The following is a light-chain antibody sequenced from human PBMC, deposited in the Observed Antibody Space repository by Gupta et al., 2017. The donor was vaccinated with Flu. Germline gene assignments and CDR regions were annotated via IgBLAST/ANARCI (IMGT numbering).Light chain of an antibody. J-gene: IGLJ1*01. CDR3: QSYDTRLSGSHV. Sequence: QSVLTQPPSVSGAPGQRVTISCTGSSSNIGAGYDVHWYQQLPGTAPKHLIYAYTSRPSGVPDRFSGSKSDTSASLAITGLQADDEADYYCQSYDTRLSGSHVFGTGTRVTLL. V-gene: IGLV1-40*01. CDR2: AYT. CDR1: SSNIGAGYD.